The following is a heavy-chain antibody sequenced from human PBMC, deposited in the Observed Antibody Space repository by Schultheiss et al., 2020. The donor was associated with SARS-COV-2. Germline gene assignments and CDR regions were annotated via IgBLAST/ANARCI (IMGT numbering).Heavy chain of an antibody. CDR1: GFTFSGSA. CDR3: TRDLSGSLSYYYYGMDV. V-gene: IGHV3-49*04. Sequence: GGSLRLSCAASGFTFSGSAIHWVRQAPGKGLEWVGFIRSKAYGGTTEYAASVKGRFTISRDDSKSIAYLQMNSLKTEDTAVYYCTRDLSGSLSYYYYGMDVWGQGTTVTVSS. D-gene: IGHD1-26*01. CDR2: IRSKAYGGTT. J-gene: IGHJ6*02.